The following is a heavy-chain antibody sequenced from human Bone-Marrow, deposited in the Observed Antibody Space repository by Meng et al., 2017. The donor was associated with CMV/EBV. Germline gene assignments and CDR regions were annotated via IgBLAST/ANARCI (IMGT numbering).Heavy chain of an antibody. CDR2: IKQDGSEK. CDR1: GFTFSSYW. D-gene: IGHD2-2*01. CDR3: ARSGALVVPAANDY. J-gene: IGHJ4*02. V-gene: IGHV3-7*01. Sequence: GGSLRLSCAASGFTFSSYWMSWVRQAPGKGLEWVANIKQDGSEKYYVDSVKGRFTISRDNAKNSLYLQMNSLRAEDTAVYYCARSGALVVPAANDYWGQGTLVTVSS.